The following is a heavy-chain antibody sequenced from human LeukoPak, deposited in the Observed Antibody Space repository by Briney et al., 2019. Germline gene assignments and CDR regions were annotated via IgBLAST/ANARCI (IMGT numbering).Heavy chain of an antibody. CDR3: AKDKYVVVVAAYYYYMDV. Sequence: GGSLRLSCVGSDFSFITYAMSWVRQAPGKGLEWVSIITGRGDATYYADSVKGRFTISRDNSKNTFYLQMNSLRAEDTAVYYCAKDKYVVVVAAYYYYMDVWGKGTTVTISS. CDR1: DFSFITYA. D-gene: IGHD2-15*01. V-gene: IGHV3-23*01. J-gene: IGHJ6*03. CDR2: ITGRGDAT.